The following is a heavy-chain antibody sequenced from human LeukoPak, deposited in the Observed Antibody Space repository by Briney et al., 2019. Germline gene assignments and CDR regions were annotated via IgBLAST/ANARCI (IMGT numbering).Heavy chain of an antibody. CDR1: GFTFSDYY. D-gene: IGHD5-18*01. Sequence: PGGSLRLSCAASGFTFSDYYMSWIRQAPGKGLEWVSYISSSGSTIYYADPVKGRFTISRDNAKNSLYLQMNSLRAEDTAVYYCARDVRGYSYGQRVYYFDYWGQGTLVTVSS. CDR3: ARDVRGYSYGQRVYYFDY. V-gene: IGHV3-11*01. CDR2: ISSSGSTI. J-gene: IGHJ4*02.